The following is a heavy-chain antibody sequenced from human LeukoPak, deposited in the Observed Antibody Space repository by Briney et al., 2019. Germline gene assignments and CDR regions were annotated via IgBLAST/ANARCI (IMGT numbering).Heavy chain of an antibody. CDR1: GYTFTGYY. CDR3: ARVAHSLDSSGHFDY. J-gene: IGHJ4*02. Sequence: GASVKVSCKASGYTFTGYYMHWVRLAPGQGLEWMGWINPNSGGTNYAQKFQGRVTMTRDTSISTAYMELSRLRSDDTAVYYCARVAHSLDSSGHFDYWGQGTLVTVSS. CDR2: INPNSGGT. V-gene: IGHV1-2*02. D-gene: IGHD3-22*01.